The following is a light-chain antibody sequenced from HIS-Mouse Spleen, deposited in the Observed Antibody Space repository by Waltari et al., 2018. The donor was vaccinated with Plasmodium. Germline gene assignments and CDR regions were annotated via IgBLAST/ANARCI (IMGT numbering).Light chain of an antibody. CDR2: SAS. J-gene: IGKJ1*01. CDR3: QQNYNTGT. CDR1: PSIRSY. Sequence: DIQMTQPPPSLSASVGERVTITCRASPSIRSYLNWYQQKPGKAPKLLIYSASSLQSGFPSRVSGSGSGTDFILTISSLQPEDFATYYCQQNYNTGTFGQGPKVEIK. V-gene: IGKV1-39*01.